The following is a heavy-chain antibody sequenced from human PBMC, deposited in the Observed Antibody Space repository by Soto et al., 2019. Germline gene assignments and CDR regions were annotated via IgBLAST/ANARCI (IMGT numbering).Heavy chain of an antibody. CDR2: ISTYNGNT. J-gene: IGHJ5*02. CDR1: GYTFTTYG. D-gene: IGHD3-22*01. CDR3: ARANVLITPTWFDP. V-gene: IGHV1-18*01. Sequence: QVQLVQSGGEVKKPGASVKVSCKASGYTFTTYGITWVRQAPGQGLEYLGWISTYNGNTDFAQRVQNRLTLTTDTSTSTAYMELRSLRPDDTAVYYCARANVLITPTWFDPWGQGTLVTVSS.